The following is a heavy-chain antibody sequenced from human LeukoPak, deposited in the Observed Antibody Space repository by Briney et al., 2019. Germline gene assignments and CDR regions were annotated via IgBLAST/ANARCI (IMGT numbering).Heavy chain of an antibody. V-gene: IGHV3-23*01. CDR3: AKFLPTHIVVANYYFDY. Sequence: PGGSLRLSCAASGFTFSSYAMSWVRQAPGKGLEGVSAIRGSGGSTYYADSVKGRFTISRDNSKNTLYLQMNSLRAEDTAVYYCAKFLPTHIVVANYYFDYWGQGTLVTVSS. CDR2: IRGSGGST. D-gene: IGHD2-21*01. CDR1: GFTFSSYA. J-gene: IGHJ4*02.